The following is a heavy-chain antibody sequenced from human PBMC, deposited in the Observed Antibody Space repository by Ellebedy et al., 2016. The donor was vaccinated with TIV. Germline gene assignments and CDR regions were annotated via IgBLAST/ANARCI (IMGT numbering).Heavy chain of an antibody. D-gene: IGHD5-18*01. V-gene: IGHV5-10-1*01. Sequence: GESLKISCTGSGYSFTTYWISWVRQMPGKGLEWMGRIDPSDSYIKYSPSFQGHFTISVDKSISTAYLQWSSLKASDTAMYYCARHMNTAMTNDHWGQGTLVTVSS. CDR2: IDPSDSYI. CDR1: GYSFTTYW. J-gene: IGHJ4*02. CDR3: ARHMNTAMTNDH.